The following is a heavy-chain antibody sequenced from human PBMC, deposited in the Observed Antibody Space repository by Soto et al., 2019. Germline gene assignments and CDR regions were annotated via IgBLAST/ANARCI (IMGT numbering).Heavy chain of an antibody. V-gene: IGHV3-53*01. CDR2: FHSGGST. CDR1: GFTVSSNF. CDR3: ARGAVKYYFDY. Sequence: EVQLVESGGGLIQPGGSLILSCAASGFTVSSNFMTWVRQAPGKGLEWVSLFHSGGSTYYADSVKGRFTISRDNSKNTLYLQMHSLGAEDTAVYYCARGAVKYYFDYRGQGTLVTVSS. J-gene: IGHJ4*02. D-gene: IGHD1-26*01.